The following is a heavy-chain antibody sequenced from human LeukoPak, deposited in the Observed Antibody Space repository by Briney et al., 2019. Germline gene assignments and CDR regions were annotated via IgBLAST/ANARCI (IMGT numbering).Heavy chain of an antibody. V-gene: IGHV3-30*12. CDR2: IRFDGSDK. D-gene: IGHD1-26*01. Sequence: PGRSLRLSCAASGFTFTTHGMHWVRQAPGKGLEWMAFIRFDGSDKFYAPSVKGRFTISRDNSKNTLYLQMNSLRAEDTAVYYCARESRSYYGNAFDIWGQGTMVTVSS. CDR3: ARESRSYYGNAFDI. CDR1: GFTFTTHG. J-gene: IGHJ3*02.